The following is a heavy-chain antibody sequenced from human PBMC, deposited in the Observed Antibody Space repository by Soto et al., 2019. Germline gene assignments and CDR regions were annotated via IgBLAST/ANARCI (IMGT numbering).Heavy chain of an antibody. CDR3: ATDPTDRDGYNSRRDY. D-gene: IGHD5-12*01. CDR1: GGTFSSYT. CDR2: IIPILGIS. Sequence: QVQLVQSGAEVKKPGSSVKVSCKASGGTFSSYTIIWVRQAPGQGLEWMGRIIPILGISNYAQKFQRRVTITADKSTSTAYMELSSLKSEDTAVYYCATDPTDRDGYNSRRDYWGQGTLVTVSS. J-gene: IGHJ4*02. V-gene: IGHV1-69*02.